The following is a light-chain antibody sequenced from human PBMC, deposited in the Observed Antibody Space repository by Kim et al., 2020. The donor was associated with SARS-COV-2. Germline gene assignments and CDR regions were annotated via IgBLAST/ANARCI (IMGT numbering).Light chain of an antibody. CDR2: GAV. V-gene: IGKV3-20*01. CDR1: PSLTRHF. Sequence: ETVLTQTPGTLSLSPGDRATLSCRATPSLTRHFLAWYQQKPGQAPRLLVYGAVNRVTGIPDRFSGSESGTDFTLTISRLEPEDFAVYYCQQYDTSPWSFGQGTKVDIK. J-gene: IGKJ1*01. CDR3: QQYDTSPWS.